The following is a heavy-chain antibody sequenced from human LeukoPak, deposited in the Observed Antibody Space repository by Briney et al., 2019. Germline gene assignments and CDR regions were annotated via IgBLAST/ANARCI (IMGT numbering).Heavy chain of an antibody. CDR3: ARESPYYYDSPDAFDI. CDR2: IKKDGSEK. D-gene: IGHD3-22*01. Sequence: GGSLRLSCAASGFTSSSYWMSWVRQAPGKGLEWVANIKKDGSEKYYVDSVKGRFTISRDNAKNSLYLQMNSLRAEDTAVYYCARESPYYYDSPDAFDIWGQGTMVTVSS. CDR1: GFTSSSYW. V-gene: IGHV3-7*03. J-gene: IGHJ3*02.